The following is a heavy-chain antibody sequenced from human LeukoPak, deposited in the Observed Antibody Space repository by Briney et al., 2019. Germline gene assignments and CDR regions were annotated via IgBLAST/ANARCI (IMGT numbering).Heavy chain of an antibody. CDR3: ARLDIVVVPAATPYYYYYMDV. CDR2: ISAYNGNT. D-gene: IGHD2-2*03. CDR1: GYTFTSYG. Sequence: GASVKVSCKASGYTFTSYGISWVRQAPGQGLEWMGWISAYNGNTNYAQKPQGRVTMTTDTSTSTAYMELRSLRSDDTAVYYCARLDIVVVPAATPYYYYYMDVWGKGTTVTVSS. J-gene: IGHJ6*03. V-gene: IGHV1-18*01.